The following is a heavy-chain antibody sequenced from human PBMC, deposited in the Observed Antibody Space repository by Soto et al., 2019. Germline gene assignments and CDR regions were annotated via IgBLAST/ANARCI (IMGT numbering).Heavy chain of an antibody. CDR2: IWYDGSNK. V-gene: IGHV3-33*01. Sequence: QVQLVESGGGVVQPGRSLRLSCAASGFTFSSYGMHWVRQAPGKGLEWVAVIWYDGSNKYYADSVKGRFTISRDNSKNMLYLQMNSLSAEDTAVYYCARAGWTGDLSMGYWGQGTLVTVSS. CDR3: ARAGWTGDLSMGY. D-gene: IGHD7-27*01. CDR1: GFTFSSYG. J-gene: IGHJ4*02.